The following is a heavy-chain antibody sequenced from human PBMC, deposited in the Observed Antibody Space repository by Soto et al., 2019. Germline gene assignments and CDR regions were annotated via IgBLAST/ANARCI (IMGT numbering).Heavy chain of an antibody. Sequence: GASVKVSCKVSGYTLTELSMHWVRQAPGKGLEWMGGFDPEDGETIYAQKFQGRVTMTEDTSTDTAYMELSSLRSEDTAVYYCATGWAYADAGATALFDYWGQGTLVTVSS. CDR1: GYTLTELS. D-gene: IGHD1-26*01. V-gene: IGHV1-24*01. CDR3: ATGWAYADAGATALFDY. CDR2: FDPEDGET. J-gene: IGHJ4*02.